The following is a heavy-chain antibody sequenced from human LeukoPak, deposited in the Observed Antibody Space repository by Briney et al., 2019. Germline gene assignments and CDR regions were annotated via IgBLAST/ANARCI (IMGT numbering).Heavy chain of an antibody. J-gene: IGHJ3*02. V-gene: IGHV4-34*01. D-gene: IGHD5-18*01. CDR3: ARLHPRFQKYSYGFKWGGAFDI. Sequence: SETLSLTCAVYGGSFSGYYWSWIRQPPGKGLEWIGEINHSGSTNYNPSLKSRVTISVDTSKNQFSLKLSSVTAADTAVYYCARLHPRFQKYSYGFKWGGAFDIWGQGTMVTVSS. CDR1: GGSFSGYY. CDR2: INHSGST.